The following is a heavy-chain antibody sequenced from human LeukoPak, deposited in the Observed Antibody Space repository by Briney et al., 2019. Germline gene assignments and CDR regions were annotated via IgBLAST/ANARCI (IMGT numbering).Heavy chain of an antibody. V-gene: IGHV3-48*04. CDR3: AVAVAGTSYDY. D-gene: IGHD6-19*01. CDR1: GFTFSHYG. Sequence: GGSLRLSCAASGFTFSHYGMHWVRQAPGKGLEWVSYISLSSSSIYYADSLKGRFTISKDNAKNSLYLQMNSLRAEDTAVYYCAVAVAGTSYDYWGQGTLVTVSS. CDR2: ISLSSSSI. J-gene: IGHJ4*02.